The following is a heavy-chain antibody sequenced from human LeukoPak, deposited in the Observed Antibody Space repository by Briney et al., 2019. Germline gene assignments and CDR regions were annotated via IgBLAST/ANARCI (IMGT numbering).Heavy chain of an antibody. CDR2: IWYDGRTK. D-gene: IGHD6-19*01. CDR1: GFTFSNYG. V-gene: IGHV3-33*01. Sequence: GGSLRLSCEVSGFTFSNYGMHWVRQAPGKGQEWLALIWYDGRTKFHADSVKGRFTISRDNSANTLYLQMSSLRVEDTAVYYCAREWGRIAVAGGPGYWGQGARVTVSS. J-gene: IGHJ4*02. CDR3: AREWGRIAVAGGPGY.